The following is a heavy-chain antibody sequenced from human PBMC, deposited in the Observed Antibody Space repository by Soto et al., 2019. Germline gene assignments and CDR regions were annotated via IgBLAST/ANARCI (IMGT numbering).Heavy chain of an antibody. D-gene: IGHD1-20*01. J-gene: IGHJ4*02. V-gene: IGHV1-2*02. CDR1: GYSFTGYS. Sequence: ASVKVSCKTSGYSFTGYSVHWVRQAPGHGPEWMGWINPKSGGTKYAQKFQGRVTMTRDTSISTVFMELSRVTSDDTAVYYCAREVLHRRNFITGKLFDHWGRGSLVTVSS. CDR2: INPKSGGT. CDR3: AREVLHRRNFITGKLFDH.